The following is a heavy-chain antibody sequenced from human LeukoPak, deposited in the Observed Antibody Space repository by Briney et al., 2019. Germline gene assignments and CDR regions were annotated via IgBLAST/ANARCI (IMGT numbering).Heavy chain of an antibody. CDR1: GYTFTDYF. J-gene: IGHJ4*02. V-gene: IGHV1-2*02. Sequence: ASVKVSCKASGYTFTDYFMRWVRQAPGQGLEWMGWINPNSGRTHYAQKFQGRVTMTRDTSISTAYMELSRLRSDDTAVYYCARDPGYSSPGGDYWGQGTLVIVSS. D-gene: IGHD5-18*01. CDR3: ARDPGYSSPGGDY. CDR2: INPNSGRT.